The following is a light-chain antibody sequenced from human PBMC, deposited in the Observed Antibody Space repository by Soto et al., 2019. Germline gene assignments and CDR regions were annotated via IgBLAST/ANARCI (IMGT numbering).Light chain of an antibody. CDR3: QQYGSTPLP. CDR1: QSVSSSY. J-gene: IGKJ1*01. Sequence: EIVLTQSPGTLSLSPGERATLSCRASQSVSSSYLAWYQQKPGQAPRLLIYGASSRATVIPDRFRGSGSGTDFPLTISRLKPDDFAVYYCQQYGSTPLPFGPGTQVQTK. V-gene: IGKV3-20*01. CDR2: GAS.